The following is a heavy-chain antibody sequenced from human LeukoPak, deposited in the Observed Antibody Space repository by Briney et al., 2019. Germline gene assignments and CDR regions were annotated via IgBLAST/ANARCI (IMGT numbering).Heavy chain of an antibody. CDR1: GFTFSSYA. CDR2: IYYGENT. V-gene: IGHV4-39*07. CDR3: ARGVDYGDYGGSWFDP. D-gene: IGHD4-17*01. Sequence: GSLRLSCAASGFTFSSYAMSWVRQPPGKGLEWIGNIYYGENTYYNPSLKSRVTISIDTSKNQFYLKLSSVTAADTAVYYCARGVDYGDYGGSWFDPWGQGTLVTVSS. J-gene: IGHJ5*02.